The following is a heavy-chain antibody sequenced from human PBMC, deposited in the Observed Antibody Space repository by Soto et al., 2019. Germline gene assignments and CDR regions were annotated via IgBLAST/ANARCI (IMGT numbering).Heavy chain of an antibody. D-gene: IGHD6-19*01. CDR3: AKQELCGWYYFEY. J-gene: IGHJ4*02. CDR1: GYTFTNSW. CDR2: IYPGDSDT. Sequence: GESLKISCQGSGYTFTNSWIGWVRQKPGKGLEWMGVIYPGDSDTLYNPSFQGQVTISADKSINTAYLQWNSLKASDTAMYYCAKQELCGWYYFEYWGQGALVTVSS. V-gene: IGHV5-51*01.